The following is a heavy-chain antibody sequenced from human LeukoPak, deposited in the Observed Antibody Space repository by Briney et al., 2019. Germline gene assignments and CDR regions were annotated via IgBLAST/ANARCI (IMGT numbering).Heavy chain of an antibody. V-gene: IGHV3-48*01. D-gene: IGHD3-22*01. J-gene: IGHJ3*02. Sequence: GGSLRLSCAASGFTFDDYAMHWVRQAPGKGLEWVSYISSSSSTIYYADSVKGRFTISRDNAKNSLYLQMNSLRAEDTAVYYCARDFPPADYYDSSGYYSRDAFDIWGQGTMVTVSS. CDR2: ISSSSSTI. CDR3: ARDFPPADYYDSSGYYSRDAFDI. CDR1: GFTFDDYA.